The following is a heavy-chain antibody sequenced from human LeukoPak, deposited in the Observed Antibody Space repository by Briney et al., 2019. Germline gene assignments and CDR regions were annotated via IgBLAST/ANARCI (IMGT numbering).Heavy chain of an antibody. J-gene: IGHJ4*02. V-gene: IGHV3-74*03. CDR3: AREGRVSGYDFDC. D-gene: IGHD5-12*01. Sequence: PGGSLRLSCAASGFTFTGHTMTWLRQAPGKGLVWVSRINSDGSSITYADSVKGRFTISRDNAKNTLYLQMNSLRVEDTAVYYCAREGRVSGYDFDCWGQGTLVTVSS. CDR1: GFTFTGHT. CDR2: INSDGSSI.